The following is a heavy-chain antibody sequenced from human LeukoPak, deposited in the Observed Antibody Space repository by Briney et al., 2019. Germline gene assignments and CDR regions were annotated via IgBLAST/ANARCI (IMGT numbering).Heavy chain of an antibody. CDR2: FIPIFDIA. J-gene: IGHJ4*02. V-gene: IGHV1-69*04. D-gene: IGHD3-3*01. CDR3: VRANKIFGVVIPPDY. Sequence: SVKVSCKASVYTFSSYAISWVRPAPGQGLEWMGRFIPIFDIANYAQKFHGRVTITADKSTSTAYMELSSLSAEGAAVYFFVRANKIFGVVIPPDYWGQGNLVTVSS. CDR1: VYTFSSYA.